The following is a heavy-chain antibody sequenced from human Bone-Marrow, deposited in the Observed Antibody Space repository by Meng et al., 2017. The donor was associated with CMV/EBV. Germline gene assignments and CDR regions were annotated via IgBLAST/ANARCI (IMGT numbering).Heavy chain of an antibody. V-gene: IGHV1-2*02. CDR3: ARGGGNPGQTDAFDI. Sequence: ASVKVSCKASGYPFTGYYMHWVRQAPGQGLEWMGWIDPNGGGTNYAQKFQGRVTMTRDTSISTAYMELSSLRSEDTAVYYCARGGGNPGQTDAFDIWGQGTMVTVSS. J-gene: IGHJ3*02. CDR1: GYPFTGYY. D-gene: IGHD4-23*01. CDR2: IDPNGGGT.